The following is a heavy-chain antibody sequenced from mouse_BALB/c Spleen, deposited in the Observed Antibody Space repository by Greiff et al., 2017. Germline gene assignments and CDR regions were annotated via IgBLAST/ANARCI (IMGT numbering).Heavy chain of an antibody. J-gene: IGHJ4*01. CDR1: GFTFSSYA. Sequence: DVMLVESGGGLVKPGGSLKLSCAASGFTFSSYAMSWVRQSPEKRLEWVAEISSGGSYTYYPDTVTGRFTISRDNAKNTLYLEMSSLRSEDTAMYYCARGQQGAMDYWGQGTSVTVSS. V-gene: IGHV5-9-4*01. CDR2: ISSGGSYT. CDR3: ARGQQGAMDY.